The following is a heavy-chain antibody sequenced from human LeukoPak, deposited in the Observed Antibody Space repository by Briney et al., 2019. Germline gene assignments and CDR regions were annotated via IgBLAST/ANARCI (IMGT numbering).Heavy chain of an antibody. CDR2: IRSKANSYAT. CDR1: GFTFSGSA. V-gene: IGHV3-73*01. Sequence: GGSLRLSCAASGFTFSGSAMHWVRQASGKGLEWVGRIRSKANSYATAYAASVKGRFTISRDDSKNTAYLQMNSLRAEDTAVYYCAEVESVGTMDYWGQGTLVTVSS. J-gene: IGHJ4*02. CDR3: AEVESVGTMDY. D-gene: IGHD4-23*01.